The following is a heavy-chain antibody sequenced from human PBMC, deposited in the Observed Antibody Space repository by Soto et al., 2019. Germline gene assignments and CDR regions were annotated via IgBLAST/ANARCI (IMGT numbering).Heavy chain of an antibody. V-gene: IGHV1-69*01. J-gene: IGHJ6*02. CDR1: GGTFSSYA. CDR3: ARDQGAAAAGTRGRYYGMDV. CDR2: IIPIFGTA. D-gene: IGHD6-13*01. Sequence: QVQLVQSGAEVKKPGSSVKVSCKASGGTFSSYAISWVRQAPGQGLEWMGGIIPIFGTANYAQKFQGRVTITADESTSTDYMELSSLRSEDTAVYYCARDQGAAAAGTRGRYYGMDVWGQGTTVTVSS.